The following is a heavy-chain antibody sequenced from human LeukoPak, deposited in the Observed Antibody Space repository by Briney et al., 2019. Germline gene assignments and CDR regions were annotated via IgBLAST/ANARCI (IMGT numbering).Heavy chain of an antibody. J-gene: IGHJ2*01. CDR1: GFSFSSYW. CDR2: INTGSTYT. Sequence: GGSLRLSCAASGFSFSSYWMYWVRQAPGKGLEWLSYINTGSTYTNYANSVKGRFTISRDNAKNSLYLQLNSLRAEDTAVYYCTREDNWYFDLWGRGTLVTVSS. CDR3: TREDNWYFDL. V-gene: IGHV3-21*05.